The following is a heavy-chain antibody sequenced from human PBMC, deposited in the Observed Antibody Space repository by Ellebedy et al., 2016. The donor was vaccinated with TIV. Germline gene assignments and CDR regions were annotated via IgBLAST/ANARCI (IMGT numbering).Heavy chain of an antibody. CDR1: GFTFSSYS. CDR3: ARDPSSGSFDY. D-gene: IGHD3-22*01. CDR2: ISSSSSYI. Sequence: GESLKISXAASGFTFSSYSMNWVRQAPGKGLEWVSSISSSSSYIYYADSVKGRFTISRDNAKNSLYLQMNSLRAEDTAVYYCARDPSSGSFDYWGQGTLVTVSS. V-gene: IGHV3-21*01. J-gene: IGHJ4*02.